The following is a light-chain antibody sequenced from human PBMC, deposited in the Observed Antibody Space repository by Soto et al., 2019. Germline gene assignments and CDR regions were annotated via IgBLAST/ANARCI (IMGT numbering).Light chain of an antibody. J-gene: IGKJ2*01. CDR2: GAS. CDR1: QSVSSTY. Sequence: EIVLTQSPGTLSLSPGERATLSCRASQSVSSTYLAWYQQKPGQAPRLLLYGASTRATGIEDRFRGSGSGTDFLLSISRLEPEDFAVYHCQLYDTSPPGYTFAQGTKLEI. V-gene: IGKV3-20*01. CDR3: QLYDTSPPGYT.